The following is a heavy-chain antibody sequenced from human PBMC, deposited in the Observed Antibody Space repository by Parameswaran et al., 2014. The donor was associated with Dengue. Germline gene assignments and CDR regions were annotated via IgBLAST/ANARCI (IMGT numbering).Heavy chain of an antibody. J-gene: IGHJ6*02. D-gene: IGHD3-9*01. Sequence: SVKVSCKASGGTFSSYGISWVRQAPGQGLEWMGGIIPLFRTTNYAQTSQGRLTITADESTSTAYMELSSLRSEDTAVYYCARDRGHDISTGYYNGLDVWGQGTTVTVSS. CDR1: GGTFSSYG. CDR2: IIPLFRTT. CDR3: ARDRGHDISTGYYNGLDV. V-gene: IGHV1-69*13.